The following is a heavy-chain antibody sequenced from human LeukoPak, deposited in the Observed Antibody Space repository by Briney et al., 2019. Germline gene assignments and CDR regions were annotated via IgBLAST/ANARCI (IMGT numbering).Heavy chain of an antibody. D-gene: IGHD3-22*01. J-gene: IGHJ1*01. CDR2: ISGSGGST. Sequence: GGSLRLSCAASGVTFSSYAMSWVRQAPGKGLEWVSAISGSGGSTYYADSVKGRFTISRDNSKNTLYLQMNSLRAEDTAVYYCAKLNSSGHEYFQHWGQGTLVTVSS. CDR3: AKLNSSGHEYFQH. CDR1: GVTFSSYA. V-gene: IGHV3-23*01.